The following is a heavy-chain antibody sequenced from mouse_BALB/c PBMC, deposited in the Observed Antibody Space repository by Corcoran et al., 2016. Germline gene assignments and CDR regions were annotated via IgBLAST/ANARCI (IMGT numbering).Heavy chain of an antibody. CDR1: GYTFTNYG. CDR3: ARRGIDDGYYAYFDY. D-gene: IGHD2-3*01. CDR2: INTYTGEP. J-gene: IGHJ2*01. Sequence: QIQLVQSGPELKKPGETVKISCKASGYTFTNYGMNWVKQAPGKGLKWMGWINTYTGEPTYAYDFKGRFAFSLETSASTAYLQINNLKNEDTATYFCARRGIDDGYYAYFDYWGQGTTLTVSS. V-gene: IGHV9-3-1*01.